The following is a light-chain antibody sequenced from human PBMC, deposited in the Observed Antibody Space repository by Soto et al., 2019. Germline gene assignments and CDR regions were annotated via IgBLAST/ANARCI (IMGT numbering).Light chain of an antibody. Sequence: RSWLPVERVTLSCSASQSVSSSYLTWYQQKPGQAPRLLIYGASSRATGIPDRFSGSGSGTDFTLTISRLEPEDFAVYYCQQYGSSPWTFGQGTKVDIK. CDR2: GAS. J-gene: IGKJ1*01. CDR1: QSVSSSY. CDR3: QQYGSSPWT. V-gene: IGKV3-20*01.